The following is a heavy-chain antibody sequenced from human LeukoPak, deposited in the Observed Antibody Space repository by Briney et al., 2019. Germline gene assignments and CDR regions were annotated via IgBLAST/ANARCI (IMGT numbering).Heavy chain of an antibody. D-gene: IGHD6-19*01. CDR3: AKEVAGSGSY. V-gene: IGHV3-7*03. CDR2: INHNGNVN. J-gene: IGHJ4*02. CDR1: GFTFSSYW. Sequence: GGSLRLSCAASGFTFSSYWMNWARQAPGKGLEWVASINHNGNVNYYVDSVKGRFTISRDNGKNSLYLEMNSLRAEDTAMYYCAKEVAGSGSYWDQGTLVTVSS.